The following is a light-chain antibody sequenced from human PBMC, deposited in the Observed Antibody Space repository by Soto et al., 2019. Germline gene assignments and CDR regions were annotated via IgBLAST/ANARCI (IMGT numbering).Light chain of an antibody. J-gene: IGKJ1*01. Sequence: EILIAQSEINLSLSPGARATLSCRASQSLGNWLAWYQQKPGQAPRLLIYDASSRATGIPSRFSGSGSGTEFTLTISSLEPEDFAMYYCQQYSGYPWTFGQGTKVDIK. V-gene: IGKV3-15*01. CDR3: QQYSGYPWT. CDR2: DAS. CDR1: QSLGNW.